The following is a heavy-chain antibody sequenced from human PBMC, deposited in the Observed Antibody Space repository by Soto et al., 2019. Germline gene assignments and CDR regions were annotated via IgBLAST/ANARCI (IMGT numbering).Heavy chain of an antibody. Sequence: NPGGPLRLSCTASGFTFGDYAMSWFRQAPGKGLEWVGFIRSKAYGGTTEYAASVKGRFTISRDDSKSIAYLQMNSLKTEDTAVYYCTRGFGSGYYDSSGYPQPDYYYYGMDVWGQGTTVTVSS. J-gene: IGHJ6*02. CDR2: IRSKAYGGTT. V-gene: IGHV3-49*05. CDR1: GFTFGDYA. CDR3: TRGFGSGYYDSSGYPQPDYYYYGMDV. D-gene: IGHD3-22*01.